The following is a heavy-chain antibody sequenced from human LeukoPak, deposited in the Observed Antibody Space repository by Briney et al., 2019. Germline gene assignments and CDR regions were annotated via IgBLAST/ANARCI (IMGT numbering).Heavy chain of an antibody. D-gene: IGHD3-10*01. CDR1: GFTFSGPS. CDR2: IRNKPNNHAT. J-gene: IGHJ4*02. V-gene: IGHV3-73*01. CDR3: ATWLGATINY. Sequence: PGGGLGVSRAAPGFTFSGPSMHRVRPAFRERVEWVGHIRNKPNNHATAYPASVKGRFTISRDDSKSTAYLQMSSLKTEDTAVYYCATWLGATINYWGQGTLVTVSS.